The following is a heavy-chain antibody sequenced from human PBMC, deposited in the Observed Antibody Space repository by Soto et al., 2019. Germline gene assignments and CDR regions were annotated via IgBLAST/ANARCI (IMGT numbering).Heavy chain of an antibody. Sequence: SETLSLTCTVSGGTISSWYWSWIRQPPGKGLEWIGYIYYSGSTNCNPSLKSRVTISVDTSKNQFSLKLSSVTAADTAVYYCARVGYYDSSGYPSYYFDYWGQGTLVTVSS. CDR2: IYYSGST. CDR3: ARVGYYDSSGYPSYYFDY. V-gene: IGHV4-59*12. D-gene: IGHD3-22*01. J-gene: IGHJ4*02. CDR1: GGTISSWY.